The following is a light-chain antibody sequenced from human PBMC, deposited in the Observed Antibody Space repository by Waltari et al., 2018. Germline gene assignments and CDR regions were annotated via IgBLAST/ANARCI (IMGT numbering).Light chain of an antibody. V-gene: IGLV1-40*01. CDR1: NSNIGAGSG. CDR2: GNN. Sequence: QSVLTQPPSVSGAPGQRVTISCTGSNSNIGAGSGVHWYQQLPGTAPKLLIYGNNNRPSGVPDRFSGSKSGTSASLAITGLQAEDEADYYYQSYDSSLSGVLFGGGTKLTVL. J-gene: IGLJ2*01. CDR3: QSYDSSLSGVL.